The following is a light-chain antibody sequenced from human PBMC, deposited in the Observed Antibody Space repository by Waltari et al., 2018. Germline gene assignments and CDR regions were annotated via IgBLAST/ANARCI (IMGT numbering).Light chain of an antibody. CDR3: QTWGTGTWV. V-gene: IGLV4-69*01. Sequence: QLELTQTLPDCASLGAPDKLSCPLCSGHSLSPIAWHNHQPEKDPRFLIKFNNDGSHMKGDRIPIRFSGSSSGAERYLTISSLQSEDEADYYCQTWGTGTWVFGCGTKLTVL. CDR2: FNNDGSH. J-gene: IGLJ3*02. CDR1: SGHSLSP.